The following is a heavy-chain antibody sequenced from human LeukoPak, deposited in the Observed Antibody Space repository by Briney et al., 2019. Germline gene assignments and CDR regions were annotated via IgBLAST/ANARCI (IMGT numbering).Heavy chain of an antibody. Sequence: KPSETLSLTCAVYGGSFSGYYWSWIRQPPGKGLEWIGEINHSGSTNYNPSLKSRVTISVDTSKNQFSLKLSSVTAADTAVYYCARRVGRGSIRWSGTTRANWFDPWGQGTLVTVSS. D-gene: IGHD1-1*01. J-gene: IGHJ5*02. CDR3: ARRVGRGSIRWSGTTRANWFDP. CDR2: INHSGST. CDR1: GGSFSGYY. V-gene: IGHV4-34*01.